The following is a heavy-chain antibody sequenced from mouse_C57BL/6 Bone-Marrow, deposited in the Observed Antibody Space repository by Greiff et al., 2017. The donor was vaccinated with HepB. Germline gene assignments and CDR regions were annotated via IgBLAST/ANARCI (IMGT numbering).Heavy chain of an antibody. Sequence: QVQLQQPGAELVKPGASVKVSCKASGYTFTSYWMHWVKQRPGQGLEWIGRIHPSDSDTNYNQKFKGKATLTVDKSSRTAYMQLSSLTSEDSAVYYCARYYYGSSYDYYAMDYWGQGTSVTVSS. CDR3: ARYYYGSSYDYYAMDY. V-gene: IGHV1-74*01. CDR1: GYTFTSYW. J-gene: IGHJ4*01. CDR2: IHPSDSDT. D-gene: IGHD1-1*01.